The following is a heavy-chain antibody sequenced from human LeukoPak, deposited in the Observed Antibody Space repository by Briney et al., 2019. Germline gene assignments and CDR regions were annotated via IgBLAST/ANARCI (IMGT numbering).Heavy chain of an antibody. J-gene: IGHJ4*02. Sequence: SVNVTCKASGGSFRRYGINWVRQAPGQGLEWMGRITPMSGTVNYAQKFQGRVTINADTSTSIAYLELGSLRSQDTAVYYCATDHIGGSNYFEYWGQGTLVTVSS. CDR1: GGSFRRYG. V-gene: IGHV1-69*06. CDR2: ITPMSGTV. CDR3: ATDHIGGSNYFEY. D-gene: IGHD3-16*01.